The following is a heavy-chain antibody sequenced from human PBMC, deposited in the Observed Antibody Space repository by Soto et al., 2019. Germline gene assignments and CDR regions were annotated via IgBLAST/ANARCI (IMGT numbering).Heavy chain of an antibody. CDR1: GGTFSSYA. D-gene: IGHD4-17*01. CDR3: AREFATYGDYAFGAFDI. Sequence: SVKVSCKASGGTFSSYAISWVRQAPGQGLEWMGGIISIFGTANYAQKFQGRVTITADESTSTAYMELSSLRSEDTAVYYCAREFATYGDYAFGAFDIWGQGTMVTLSS. CDR2: IISIFGTA. J-gene: IGHJ3*02. V-gene: IGHV1-69*13.